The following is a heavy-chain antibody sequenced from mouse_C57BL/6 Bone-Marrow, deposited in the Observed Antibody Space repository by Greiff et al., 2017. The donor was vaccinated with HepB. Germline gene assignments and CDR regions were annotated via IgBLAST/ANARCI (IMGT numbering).Heavy chain of an antibody. CDR3: TTREFITTVGGDY. CDR1: GYTFTSYT. V-gene: IGHV1-4*01. D-gene: IGHD1-1*01. Sequence: QVQLQQSGAELARPGASVKMSCKASGYTFTSYTMHWVKQRPGQGLEWIGYINPSSGYTKYNQKFKDKATLTADKSSSTAYMQLSSLTSEDSAVYYCTTREFITTVGGDYWGQGTTLTVSS. CDR2: INPSSGYT. J-gene: IGHJ2*01.